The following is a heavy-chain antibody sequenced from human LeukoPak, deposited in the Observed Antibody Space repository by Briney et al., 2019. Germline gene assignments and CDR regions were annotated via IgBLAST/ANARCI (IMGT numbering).Heavy chain of an antibody. D-gene: IGHD5-12*01. CDR3: ASGYDSSTYYFDY. V-gene: IGHV1-69*13. Sequence: GALMKVSCKASGGTFSSYAISWVRQAPGQGLEWMGGIIPIFGTANYAQKFQGGVTITADESTSTAYMELSSLRSEDTAVYYCASGYDSSTYYFDYWGQGTLVTVSS. J-gene: IGHJ4*02. CDR1: GGTFSSYA. CDR2: IIPIFGTA.